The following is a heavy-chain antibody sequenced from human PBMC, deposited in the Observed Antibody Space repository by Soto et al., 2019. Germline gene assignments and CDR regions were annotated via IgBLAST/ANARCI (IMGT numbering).Heavy chain of an antibody. CDR2: FDPEDGET. V-gene: IGHV1-24*01. CDR3: ATDGYVCIAGAGDRYFEY. D-gene: IGHD6-13*01. J-gene: IGHJ4*02. CDR1: GYTLTELS. Sequence: DSVKVSSKVSGYTLTELSMHWVRQAPGKGLEWMGGFDPEDGETIYAQKFQGRVTMTEDKSTDTDYMERSSMRSEDTAVYYCATDGYVCIAGAGDRYFEYCGQRSLVRVSS.